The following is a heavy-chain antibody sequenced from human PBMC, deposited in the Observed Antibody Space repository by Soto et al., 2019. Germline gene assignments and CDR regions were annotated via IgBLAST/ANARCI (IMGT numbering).Heavy chain of an antibody. V-gene: IGHV3-21*01. CDR3: ASLRYGSGSPPQGY. CDR2: ISSSSSYI. D-gene: IGHD3-10*01. Sequence: PGGSLRLSCAASGFTFSSYSMNWVRQAPGKGLEWVSSISSSSSYIYYADSVKGRFTISRDNAKNSLYLQINSLRAEDTAVYYCASLRYGSGSPPQGYWGQGTLVTVSS. CDR1: GFTFSSYS. J-gene: IGHJ4*02.